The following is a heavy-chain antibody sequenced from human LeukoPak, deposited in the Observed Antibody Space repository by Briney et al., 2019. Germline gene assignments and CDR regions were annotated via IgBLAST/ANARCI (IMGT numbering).Heavy chain of an antibody. D-gene: IGHD3-10*01. CDR3: AREEERFASWGYFKY. CDR1: GFTFSDYA. V-gene: IGHV3-23*01. CDR2: ISYSAHGI. Sequence: GSLRLSCTASGFTFSDYAMNWIRQAPGKGLEWVSTISYSAHGIFYTDSVKGRFTISRDNSNNTVYLQMNSLRAEDTALYYCAREEERFASWGYFKYWGQGALVTVSS. J-gene: IGHJ4*02.